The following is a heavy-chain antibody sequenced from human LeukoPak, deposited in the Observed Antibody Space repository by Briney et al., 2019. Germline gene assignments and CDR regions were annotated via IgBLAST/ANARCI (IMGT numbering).Heavy chain of an antibody. CDR2: ISAYNGNT. V-gene: IGHV1-18*01. Sequence: GASVKVSCKASGYTFTSYGISWVRQAPGQGLEWMGWISAYNGNTNYAQKLQGRVTMTSDTSTSTAYMELRSLRSDDTAVYYCARDQGAADNYYYYYYMDVWGKGTTVTVSS. J-gene: IGHJ6*03. CDR1: GYTFTSYG. D-gene: IGHD6-13*01. CDR3: ARDQGAADNYYYYYYMDV.